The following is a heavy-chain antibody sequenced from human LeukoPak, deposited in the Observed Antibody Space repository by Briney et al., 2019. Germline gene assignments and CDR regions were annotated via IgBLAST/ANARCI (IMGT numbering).Heavy chain of an antibody. J-gene: IGHJ4*02. CDR2: ISWNSGSI. V-gene: IGHV3-9*01. Sequence: GGSLRLSCAASGFNFDDYAMHWVRQAPGKGLEWVSSISWNSGSIAYADSAKGRFTISRDNAKSSLYLQMNSLIAEDTAFYYCARVDSSGYVGYFDYWGQGTLVTVSS. CDR1: GFNFDDYA. CDR3: ARVDSSGYVGYFDY. D-gene: IGHD3-22*01.